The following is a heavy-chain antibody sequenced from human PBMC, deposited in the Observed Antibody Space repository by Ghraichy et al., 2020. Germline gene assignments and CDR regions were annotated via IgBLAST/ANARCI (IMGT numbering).Heavy chain of an antibody. CDR2: IYSTGNT. J-gene: IGHJ3*02. D-gene: IGHD6-19*01. Sequence: SETLSLTCTVSGGSISNHYWTWIRQPPGKQLEWIGYIYSTGNTNYNPSLQSRVTMSVDPSKSQFSLKVTSVTAADTATYYCANYYRVHGWYVFDIWGRGTTVVVSS. CDR1: GGSISNHY. V-gene: IGHV4-59*08. CDR3: ANYYRVHGWYVFDI.